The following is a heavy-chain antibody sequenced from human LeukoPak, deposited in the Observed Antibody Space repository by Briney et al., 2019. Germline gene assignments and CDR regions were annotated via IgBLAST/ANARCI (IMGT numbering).Heavy chain of an antibody. CDR2: IKQDGSEE. V-gene: IGHV3-7*05. D-gene: IGHD6-6*01. J-gene: IGHJ6*02. CDR1: GSTFSSYW. CDR3: ARDPYSSTWSYGMDV. Sequence: GGSLRLSCAASGSTFSSYWMSWVRQAPGKGLEWVANIKQDGSEEVYVDSVKGRFTISRDNAKNSLFLQLNTLRAEDTAVYYCARDPYSSTWSYGMDVWGQGTTVTVSS.